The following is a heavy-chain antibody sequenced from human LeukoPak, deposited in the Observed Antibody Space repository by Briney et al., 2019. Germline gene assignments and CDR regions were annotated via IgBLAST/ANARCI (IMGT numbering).Heavy chain of an antibody. V-gene: IGHV4-30-2*01. J-gene: IGHJ3*02. Sequence: PSETLSLTCTVSGGSISSGGYYWSWIRQPPGKGLEWIGYIYHSGSTYYNPSLKSRVTISVDRSKNQFSLKLSSVTAVDTAVYYCARGSAFDIWGQGTMVTVSS. CDR2: IYHSGST. CDR3: ARGSAFDI. CDR1: GGSISSGGYY.